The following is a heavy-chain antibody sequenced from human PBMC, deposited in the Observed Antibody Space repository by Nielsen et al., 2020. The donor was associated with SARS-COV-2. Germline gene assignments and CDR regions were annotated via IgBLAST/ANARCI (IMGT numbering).Heavy chain of an antibody. CDR3: ARQSLKIVVPASITGWFDP. V-gene: IGHV4-39*01. CDR2: NYNSRIT. CDR1: GDSISGRSHY. D-gene: IGHD2-2*01. J-gene: IGHJ5*02. Sequence: SETLSLTCTVSGDSISGRSHYWAWIRQPPEKGLDGLEWIGSNYNSRITYYNPSLKSRVTVSMDKSKNQFPLRLTSVTAADTAVYFCARQSLKIVVPASITGWFDPWGHGTLVTVSS.